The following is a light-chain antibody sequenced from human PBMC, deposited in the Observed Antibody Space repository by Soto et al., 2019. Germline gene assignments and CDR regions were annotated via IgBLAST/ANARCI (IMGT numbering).Light chain of an antibody. V-gene: IGKV1-5*03. Sequence: DIQMTQSPSTRSASVGDRVTITGRDSQSISNWLAWYQQKPGKAPKYLIYKASNLQSGVPSRFSGSGSGTEFTLTISSLQPDDFATYYCQQYDSYPLAFGGGTRVDIK. CDR1: QSISNW. J-gene: IGKJ4*01. CDR2: KAS. CDR3: QQYDSYPLA.